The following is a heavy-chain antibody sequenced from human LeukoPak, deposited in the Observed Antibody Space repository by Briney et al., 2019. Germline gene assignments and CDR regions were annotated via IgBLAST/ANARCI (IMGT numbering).Heavy chain of an antibody. CDR1: GGSISSYY. J-gene: IGHJ5*02. V-gene: IGHV4-59*01. D-gene: IGHD3-22*01. Sequence: SETLSLTCTVSGGSISSYYWSWIRQPPGKGLEWIGYIYCSGSTNYNPSLKSRVTISVDTSKNQFSLKLSSVTAADTAMYYCARATDASSGYFWFDPWGQGTLVTVSS. CDR3: ARATDASSGYFWFDP. CDR2: IYCSGST.